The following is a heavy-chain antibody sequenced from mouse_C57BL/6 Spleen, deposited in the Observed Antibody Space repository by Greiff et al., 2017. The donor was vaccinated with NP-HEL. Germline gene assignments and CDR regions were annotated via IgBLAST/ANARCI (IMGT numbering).Heavy chain of an antibody. CDR2: IDPSDSYT. CDR1: GYTFTSYW. J-gene: IGHJ4*01. CDR3: ARGWDYYAMDY. V-gene: IGHV1-50*01. Sequence: QVQLQQPGAELVKPGASVKLSCKASGYTFTSYWMQWVKQRPGQGLEWIGEIDPSDSYTNYNQKFKGKATLTVDTSSSTAYMQLSSLTSEDSAVYYCARGWDYYAMDYWGQRTSVTVSS. D-gene: IGHD3-3*01.